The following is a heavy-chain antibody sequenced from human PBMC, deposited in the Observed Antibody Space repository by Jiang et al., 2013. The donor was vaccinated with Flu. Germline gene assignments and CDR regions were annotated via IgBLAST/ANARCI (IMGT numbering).Heavy chain of an antibody. V-gene: IGHV3-30*04. CDR3: ARPFGDSGPNIWYFDL. CDR1: GFTLNTHA. CDR2: ISYDGSNK. J-gene: IGHJ2*01. D-gene: IGHD5-12*01. Sequence: VQLLESGGGVVQPGRSLTLSCAASGFTLNTHAMHWVRQAPGKGLEWVAIISYDGSNKYYGDSVKGRFTISKDNSKNTLYLHVNSLRAADTAVYYCARPFGDSGPNIWYFDLWGRGTLLTVSS.